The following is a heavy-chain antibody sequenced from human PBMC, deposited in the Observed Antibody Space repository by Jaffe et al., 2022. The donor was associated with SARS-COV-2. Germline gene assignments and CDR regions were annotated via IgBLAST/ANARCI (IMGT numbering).Heavy chain of an antibody. CDR3: ARIRPDYPGDY. CDR2: ISYDGSNK. D-gene: IGHD4-17*01. CDR1: GFTFSSYA. V-gene: IGHV3-30-3*01. J-gene: IGHJ4*02. Sequence: QVQLVESGGGVVQPGRSLRLSCAASGFTFSSYAMHWVRQAPGKGLEWVAVISYDGSNKYYADSVKGRFTISRDNSKNTLYLQMNSLRAEDTAVYYCARIRPDYPGDYWGQGTLVTVSS.